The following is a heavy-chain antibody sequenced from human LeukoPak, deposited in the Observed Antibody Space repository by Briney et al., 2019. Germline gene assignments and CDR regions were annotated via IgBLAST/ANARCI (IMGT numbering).Heavy chain of an antibody. V-gene: IGHV1-69*05. D-gene: IGHD3-10*01. Sequence: GASVKVSCKASGGTFSSYAISWVRQAPEQGLEWMGGIIPIFGTANYAQKFQGRVTITTDESTSTAYMELSSLRSEDTAVYYCARAPRYYGSGSYYNEKTDYWGQGTLVTVSS. J-gene: IGHJ4*02. CDR1: GGTFSSYA. CDR2: IIPIFGTA. CDR3: ARAPRYYGSGSYYNEKTDY.